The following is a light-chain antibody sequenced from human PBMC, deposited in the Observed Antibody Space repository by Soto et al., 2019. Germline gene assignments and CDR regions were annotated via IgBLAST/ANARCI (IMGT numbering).Light chain of an antibody. CDR2: DAS. CDR3: QQYDRLPWT. J-gene: IGKJ1*01. CDR1: QDVSHF. V-gene: IGKV1-33*01. Sequence: DLQMTQSPSSLSASIGDRVTITCQARQDVSHFLNWFQQRPGKAPKLLIYDASSLETGVPSRFSGRGSGSRFTFSISSLQPEDIATYYCQQYDRLPWTVGQGTKVDSK.